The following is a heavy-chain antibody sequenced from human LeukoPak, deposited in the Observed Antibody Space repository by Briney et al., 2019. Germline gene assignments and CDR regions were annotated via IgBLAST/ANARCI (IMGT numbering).Heavy chain of an antibody. V-gene: IGHV1-46*01. CDR2: INPSGGST. CDR1: GYTFTSYY. CDR3: ARGGAASTSYYYMDV. Sequence: ASVKVSCKASGYTFTSYYMHWVRQAPGQGLEWMGIINPSGGSTSYAQKFQGRVTMTRDMSTSTVYMELSSLRSEDTAVYYCARGGAASTSYYYMDVWGKGTTVTVSS. D-gene: IGHD5/OR15-5a*01. J-gene: IGHJ6*03.